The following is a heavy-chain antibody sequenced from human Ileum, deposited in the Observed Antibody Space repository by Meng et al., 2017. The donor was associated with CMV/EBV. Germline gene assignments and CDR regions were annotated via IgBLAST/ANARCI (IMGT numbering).Heavy chain of an antibody. J-gene: IGHJ4*02. Sequence: GGSLRLSCEASGFGFSDYPMHWVRQAPGKGLERVTFISFDSRDKFYADSVKGRFTVSRDNSKNTLYLQMNSLRAEDTAVYYCARYTYDNGGDYWGQGTLVTVSS. CDR2: ISFDSRDK. CDR3: ARYTYDNGGDY. CDR1: GFGFSDYP. D-gene: IGHD3-22*01. V-gene: IGHV3-30*04.